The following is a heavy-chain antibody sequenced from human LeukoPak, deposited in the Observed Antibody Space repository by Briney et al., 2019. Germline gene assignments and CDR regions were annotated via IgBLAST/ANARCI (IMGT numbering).Heavy chain of an antibody. Sequence: GGSLRLSCAASGFIVSNHYMSWVRQAPGKGLECFAVIYTGDSTYYVDSVRGRFTISRDNSKNTLDLQMNSLRIEDTAVYYCARGGSRMEVWGQGTTVTVSS. J-gene: IGHJ6*02. V-gene: IGHV3-53*01. CDR2: IYTGDST. CDR3: ARGGSRMEV. CDR1: GFIVSNHY.